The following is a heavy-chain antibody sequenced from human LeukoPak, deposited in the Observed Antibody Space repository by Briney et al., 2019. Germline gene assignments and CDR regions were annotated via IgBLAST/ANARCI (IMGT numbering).Heavy chain of an antibody. CDR1: GYTFTGYY. CDR3: ARDPARDALFDP. D-gene: IGHD5-24*01. CDR2: INPNSGGT. J-gene: IGHJ5*02. Sequence: GASVKVSCKASGYTFTGYYMHWVRQAPGQGLEWMGWINPNSGGTNYAQKFQGRVTMTRDTSISTAYMELSRLRSEDTAVYYCARDPARDALFDPWGQGTLVTVSS. V-gene: IGHV1-2*02.